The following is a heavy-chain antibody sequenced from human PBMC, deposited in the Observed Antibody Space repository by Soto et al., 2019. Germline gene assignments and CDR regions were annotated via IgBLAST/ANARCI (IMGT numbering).Heavy chain of an antibody. Sequence: QITLKESGPTLVKPTQTLTLTCNFSGFSLSTRGVGVGWIRQPPGKALEWLTLIYWDDAKEYSPSLRSRITLTKDTPKNHVVLTMTDMAPVDTATYYCAHKGGGDRILDYWGQGTLVTVSS. V-gene: IGHV2-5*02. CDR2: IYWDDAK. CDR3: AHKGGGDRILDY. CDR1: GFSLSTRGVG. J-gene: IGHJ4*02. D-gene: IGHD3-16*01.